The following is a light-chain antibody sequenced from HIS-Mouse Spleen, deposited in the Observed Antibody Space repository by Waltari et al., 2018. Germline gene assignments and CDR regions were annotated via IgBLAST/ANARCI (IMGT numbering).Light chain of an antibody. CDR1: QSVSSY. CDR3: QQRSNWTEFT. V-gene: IGKV3-11*01. J-gene: IGKJ3*01. CDR2: DAS. Sequence: EIVLTQSPATLSLSPGERATLSCRASQSVSSYFAWYQQKPGQAPRLLIYDASNRATGIPARFSGSGSGTDFTLTISSLEPEDFAVYYCQQRSNWTEFTFGPGTKVDIK.